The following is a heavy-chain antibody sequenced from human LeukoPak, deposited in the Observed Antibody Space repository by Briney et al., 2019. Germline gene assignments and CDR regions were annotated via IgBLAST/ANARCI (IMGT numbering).Heavy chain of an antibody. Sequence: SETLSLTCTVSGGSISPYYWSWIRQPPGKGLEWIAYIFYNGNTNYNPSLKSRVTISVDTSKNQFSLKLSSVTAADTAVYYCARSPSDGYNLRFDYWGQGTLVTVSS. CDR2: IFYNGNT. J-gene: IGHJ4*02. CDR1: GGSISPYY. D-gene: IGHD5-24*01. V-gene: IGHV4-59*01. CDR3: ARSPSDGYNLRFDY.